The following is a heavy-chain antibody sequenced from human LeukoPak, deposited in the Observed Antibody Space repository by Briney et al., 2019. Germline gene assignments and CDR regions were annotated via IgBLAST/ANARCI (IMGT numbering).Heavy chain of an antibody. V-gene: IGHV4-59*12. CDR3: AREGGPVSSSPFDY. D-gene: IGHD6-6*01. CDR2: IYYSGST. Sequence: SETLSLTCTVSGGSISSYYWSWIRQPPGKGLEWIGYIYYSGSTNYNPSLKSRVTISVDTSKNQFSLKLSSVTAADTAVYYCAREGGPVSSSPFDYWGQGTLVTVSS. J-gene: IGHJ4*02. CDR1: GGSISSYY.